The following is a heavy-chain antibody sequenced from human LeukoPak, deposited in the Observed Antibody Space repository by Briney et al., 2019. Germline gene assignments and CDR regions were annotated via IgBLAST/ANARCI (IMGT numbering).Heavy chain of an antibody. Sequence: GASVKVSCKASGYTFTGYYMHWVRQAPGQGLEWMGWINPNSGGTNYAQKFQGRVTMTRDTSISTAYMELSRLRSDDTAVYYCARDFISAAAGLDAFDVWGQGTMVTVSS. V-gene: IGHV1-2*02. CDR2: INPNSGGT. CDR3: ARDFISAAAGLDAFDV. CDR1: GYTFTGYY. J-gene: IGHJ3*01. D-gene: IGHD6-13*01.